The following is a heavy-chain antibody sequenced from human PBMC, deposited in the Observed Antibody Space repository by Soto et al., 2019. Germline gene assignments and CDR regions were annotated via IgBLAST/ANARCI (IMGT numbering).Heavy chain of an antibody. J-gene: IGHJ5*02. Sequence: ASVKVSCKASGGTFSSYAISWVRQAPGQGLEWMGGIIPIFGTANYAQKFQGRVTITADESTSTAYRELSSLRAEDTAVYYCARGGYSYAKGPSNWFDPWGQGTLVTVSS. D-gene: IGHD5-18*01. V-gene: IGHV1-69*13. CDR1: GGTFSSYA. CDR2: IIPIFGTA. CDR3: ARGGYSYAKGPSNWFDP.